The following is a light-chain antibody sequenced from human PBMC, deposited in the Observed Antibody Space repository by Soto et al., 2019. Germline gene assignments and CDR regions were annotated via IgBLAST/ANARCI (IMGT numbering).Light chain of an antibody. CDR1: NSDIGGYNY. CDR3: SSYAGTHTFV. J-gene: IGLJ1*01. V-gene: IGLV2-8*01. CDR2: EVT. Sequence: QSALTQPPSASGSPGQSVTISCTGTNSDIGGYNYVSWYQQHSGKAPKLMIYEVTKCPSVVPDRFSGSKSGNTASLTVSGLQGEDEADYYCSSYAGTHTFVFGPGTKLTVL.